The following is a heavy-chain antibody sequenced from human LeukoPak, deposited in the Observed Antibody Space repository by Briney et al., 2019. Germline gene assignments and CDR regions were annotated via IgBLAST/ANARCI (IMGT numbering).Heavy chain of an antibody. D-gene: IGHD5-18*01. V-gene: IGHV3-30*02. CDR2: IRYDGSNK. J-gene: IGHJ4*02. Sequence: PGESLKISCAASGFTFSSYGMRWVRQAPGKGLEWVAFIRYDGSNKYYADSVKGRFTISRDNSKNTLYLQMNSLRAEDTAMYYCAKGNVDTAMDWGQGTLVTVSS. CDR1: GFTFSSYG. CDR3: AKGNVDTAMD.